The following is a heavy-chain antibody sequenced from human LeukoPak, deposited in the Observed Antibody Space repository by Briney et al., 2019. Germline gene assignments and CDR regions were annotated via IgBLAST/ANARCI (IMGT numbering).Heavy chain of an antibody. Sequence: GESLKISCKTSGYRFTNYWIGWVHQMPGKGLEWTGIIYPGDSDTRYSPSFQGQITISADKSINTAYLQWSSLKASDTAIYYCAKMEYYGSGSSKYFDYWGQGTLVTVSS. CDR2: IYPGDSDT. J-gene: IGHJ4*02. CDR3: AKMEYYGSGSSKYFDY. CDR1: GYRFTNYW. D-gene: IGHD3-10*01. V-gene: IGHV5-51*07.